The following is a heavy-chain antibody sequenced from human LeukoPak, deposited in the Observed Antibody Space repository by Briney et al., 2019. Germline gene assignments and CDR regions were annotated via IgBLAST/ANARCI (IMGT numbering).Heavy chain of an antibody. Sequence: PSETLSLTCTVSGGSISSGSYYWSWIRQPAGKGLEWLGRIYTSGSTNYNPSLKSRVTISVDTSKNQFSLKLSSVTAADTAVYYCARGGIAAAVTDYWGQGTLVTVSS. CDR2: IYTSGST. CDR1: GGSISSGSYY. D-gene: IGHD6-13*01. J-gene: IGHJ4*02. CDR3: ARGGIAAAVTDY. V-gene: IGHV4-61*02.